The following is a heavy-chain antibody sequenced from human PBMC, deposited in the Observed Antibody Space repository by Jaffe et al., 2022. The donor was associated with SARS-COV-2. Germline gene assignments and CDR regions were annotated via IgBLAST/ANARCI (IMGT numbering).Heavy chain of an antibody. J-gene: IGHJ5*02. V-gene: IGHV1-2*06. CDR1: GYTFTGYY. Sequence: QVQLVQSGAEVKKPGASVKVSCKASGYTFTGYYMHWVRQAPGQGLEWMGRINPNSGGTNYAQKFQGRVTMTRDTSISTAYMELSRLRSDDTAVYYCARGVFRPPTEDTARKSFDPWGQGTLVTVSS. D-gene: IGHD5-18*01. CDR2: INPNSGGT. CDR3: ARGVFRPPTEDTARKSFDP.